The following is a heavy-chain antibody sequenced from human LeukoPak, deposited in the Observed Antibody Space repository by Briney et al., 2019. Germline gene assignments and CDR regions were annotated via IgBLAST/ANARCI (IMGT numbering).Heavy chain of an antibody. CDR3: AKDTVAGGFDY. D-gene: IGHD6-19*01. Sequence: PGGSLILSCAASGFTFDDYAMHWVRHAPGKGLEWVSGISWNSGSIGYADSVKGRFTISRDNAKNSLYLQMNSLRAEDTALYYCAKDTVAGGFDYWGQGTLVTVSS. CDR2: ISWNSGSI. V-gene: IGHV3-9*01. J-gene: IGHJ4*02. CDR1: GFTFDDYA.